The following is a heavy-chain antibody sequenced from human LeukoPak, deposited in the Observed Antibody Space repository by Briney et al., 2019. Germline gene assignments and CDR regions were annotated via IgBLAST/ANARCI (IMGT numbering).Heavy chain of an antibody. J-gene: IGHJ4*02. D-gene: IGHD5-12*01. CDR2: IIPIFGTA. CDR3: ASGGWGSGYEYFDY. V-gene: IGHV1-69*13. CDR1: GGTFSSYA. Sequence: GASVKVSCKASGGTFSSYAFSWVRQAPGQGLEWMGGIIPIFGTANYAQKFQGRVTITADESTSTAYMELSSLRSEDTAVYYCASGGWGSGYEYFDYWGQGTLVTVSS.